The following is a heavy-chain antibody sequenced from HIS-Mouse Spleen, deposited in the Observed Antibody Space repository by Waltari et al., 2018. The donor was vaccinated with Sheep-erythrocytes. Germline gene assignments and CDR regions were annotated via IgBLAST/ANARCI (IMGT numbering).Heavy chain of an antibody. CDR2: ISYDGSNK. J-gene: IGHJ4*02. Sequence: QVQLVESGGGVVQPGRSLRLSCEASGFTFGSYGMHWVRQAPGKGLEWVAVISYDGSNKYYADSVKGRFTISRDNSKNTLYLQMNSLRAEDTAVYYCAKDRRGFWDYWGQGTLVTVSS. CDR3: AKDRRGFWDY. CDR1: GFTFGSYG. V-gene: IGHV3-30*18. D-gene: IGHD3-10*01.